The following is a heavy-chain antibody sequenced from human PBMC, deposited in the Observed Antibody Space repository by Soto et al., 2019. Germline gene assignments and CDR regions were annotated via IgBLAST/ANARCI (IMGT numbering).Heavy chain of an antibody. CDR3: ARDLTIVPATHPRLENYGMDV. CDR1: GYSFTSYG. J-gene: IGHJ6*02. Sequence: QVQLVQSAGEVKKPGASVKVSCKASGYSFTSYGISWVRRAPGQGLEWMGWIGPNNGHTQFVERFQGRVTMTTDTSTKTAYMELRNLRSDDTAHYYCARDLTIVPATHPRLENYGMDVWGQGTTVIVSS. D-gene: IGHD2-2*01. V-gene: IGHV1-18*01. CDR2: IGPNNGHT.